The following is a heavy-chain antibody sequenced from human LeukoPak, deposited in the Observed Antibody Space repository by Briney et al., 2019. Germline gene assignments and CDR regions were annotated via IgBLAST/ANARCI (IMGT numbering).Heavy chain of an antibody. CDR3: ARDPGGGPTHGY. D-gene: IGHD1-26*01. J-gene: IGHJ4*02. V-gene: IGHV3-66*02. Sequence: PGGSLRISCAASGFTVGNNYMSWARQAPGKGLEWVSVIYSDGSTYYADSVKARFTISRDNSKNTLYLQMNSLRADDTAVYYCARDPGGGPTHGYWGQGTLVTVSS. CDR1: GFTVGNNY. CDR2: IYSDGST.